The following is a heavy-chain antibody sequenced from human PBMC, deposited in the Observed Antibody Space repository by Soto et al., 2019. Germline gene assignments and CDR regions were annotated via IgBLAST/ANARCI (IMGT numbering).Heavy chain of an antibody. V-gene: IGHV1-69*13. CDR2: IIPIFGTA. J-gene: IGHJ5*02. CDR3: ARENVDYVNWLDP. Sequence: SVKVSCKASGGTFSSYAISWVRQAPGQGLEWMGGIIPIFGTANYAQKFQGRVTITADESTSTAYMELSSLRSEDTAVYYCARENVDYVNWLDPGGRGPLVTVP. CDR1: GGTFSSYA. D-gene: IGHD3-16*01.